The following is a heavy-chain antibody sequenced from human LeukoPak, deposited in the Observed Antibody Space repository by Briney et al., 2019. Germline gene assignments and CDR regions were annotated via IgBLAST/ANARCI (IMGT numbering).Heavy chain of an antibody. CDR2: ISGSGGST. CDR1: GFTFSSYA. D-gene: IGHD3-22*01. V-gene: IGHV3-23*01. J-gene: IGHJ4*02. CDR3: AKGGHYYYDSSGSYYFDY. Sequence: GGSLRLSCAASGFTFSSYAMSWVRQAPGKGLEWVSAISGSGGSTYYADSVKGRFTISRDNSKNTLYLQMNSLRAEDTAVYYCAKGGHYYYDSSGSYYFDYWGQGTLVTVSS.